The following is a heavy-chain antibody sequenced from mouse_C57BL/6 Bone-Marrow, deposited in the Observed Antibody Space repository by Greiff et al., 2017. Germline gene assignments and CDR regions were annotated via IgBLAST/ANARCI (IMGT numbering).Heavy chain of an antibody. CDR2: ISDGGSYT. V-gene: IGHV5-4*01. CDR1: GFTFSSYA. CDR3: ANPSYDGYSYYFDY. D-gene: IGHD2-3*01. J-gene: IGHJ2*01. Sequence: EVQLVESGGGLVKPGGSLKLSCAASGFTFSSYAMSWVRQTPEKRLEWVATISDGGSYTYYPDNVKGRFTLSRDNAKNNLYLQMSHLKSEDTAMYYCANPSYDGYSYYFDYWGQGTTLTVSS.